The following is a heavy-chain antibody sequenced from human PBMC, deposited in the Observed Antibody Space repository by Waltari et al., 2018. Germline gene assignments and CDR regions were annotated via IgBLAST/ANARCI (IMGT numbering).Heavy chain of an antibody. CDR2: INHSGST. Sequence: QVQLQQWGAGLLKPSEPLSLTCAVYGGSFSGYYWRWIRQPPGKGLEWIGEINHSGSTNYNPSLKSRVTISVDTSKNQFSLKLSSVTAADTAVYYCARGRRVYYYDSSGYRFDYWGQGTLVTVSS. CDR3: ARGRRVYYYDSSGYRFDY. CDR1: GGSFSGYY. J-gene: IGHJ4*02. V-gene: IGHV4-34*01. D-gene: IGHD3-22*01.